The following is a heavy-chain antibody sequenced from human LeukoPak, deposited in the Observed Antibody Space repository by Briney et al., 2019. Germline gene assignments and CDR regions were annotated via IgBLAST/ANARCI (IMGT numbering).Heavy chain of an antibody. CDR1: GYTFSSYE. CDR2: ISSSGSTI. CDR3: AELGITMIGGV. V-gene: IGHV3-48*03. Sequence: GGSLRLSCAASGYTFSSYEMNWVRQAPGKGLEWVSYISSSGSTIYYADSVEGRFTISRDNAKNSLYLQMNSLRAEDTAVYYCAELGITMIGGVWGKGTTVTISS. J-gene: IGHJ6*04. D-gene: IGHD3-10*02.